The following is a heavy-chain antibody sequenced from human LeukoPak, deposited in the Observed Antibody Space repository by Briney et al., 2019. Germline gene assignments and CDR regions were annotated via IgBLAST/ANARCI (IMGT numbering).Heavy chain of an antibody. Sequence: SETLSLTCAVSGGSFSGYYWSWIRQPPGKGLEWIGEINHSGSTNYNPSLKSRVTISVDTSKNQFSLKLSSVTAADTAVYYCARDTAMVTGYYYYYYGMYGWGKGVTVTVSS. CDR1: GGSFSGYY. CDR2: INHSGST. D-gene: IGHD5-18*01. J-gene: IGHJ6*04. V-gene: IGHV4-34*01. CDR3: ARDTAMVTGYYYYYYGMYG.